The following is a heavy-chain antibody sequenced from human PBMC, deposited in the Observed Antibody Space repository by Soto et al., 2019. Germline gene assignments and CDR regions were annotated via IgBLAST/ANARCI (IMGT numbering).Heavy chain of an antibody. CDR3: AKVRDDSRAFDY. J-gene: IGHJ4*02. Sequence: AGGSLRLSCVASGFTFSRYAMSWVRQAPGKGLQWVSTIYGDGARTFFADSVKGRFTISRDNSKHILYLQMNSLKTEDTAAYFCAKVRDDSRAFDYWGQGTLVTVSS. CDR2: IYGDGART. V-gene: IGHV3-23*01. D-gene: IGHD1-1*01. CDR1: GFTFSRYA.